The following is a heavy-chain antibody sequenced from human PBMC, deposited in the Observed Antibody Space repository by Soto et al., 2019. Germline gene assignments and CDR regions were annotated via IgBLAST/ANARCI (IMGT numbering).Heavy chain of an antibody. J-gene: IGHJ4*02. D-gene: IGHD3-22*01. Sequence: QVQLVESGGGVVQPGRSLRLSCAASGFKFSSYGMHWVRQAPGKGLEWVAVIWYDGSNKYYAESVKGRFTISRDNSKNTLYLQMNSLRAEDTALYYCARDESSSGYAVDYWGQGTLVTVSS. CDR2: IWYDGSNK. CDR3: ARDESSSGYAVDY. CDR1: GFKFSSYG. V-gene: IGHV3-33*01.